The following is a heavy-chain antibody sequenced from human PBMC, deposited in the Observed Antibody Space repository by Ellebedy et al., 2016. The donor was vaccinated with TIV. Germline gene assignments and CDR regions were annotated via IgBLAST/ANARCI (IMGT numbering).Heavy chain of an antibody. CDR3: ASDGSYGDYRSPTHAFVM. D-gene: IGHD4-17*01. CDR1: GFSFRSYW. Sequence: GESLKISCAASGFSFRSYWMSWVRQAPGRGLEWVANINQDESQRYYVDSVKGRFAISRDNAQTSLYLQMNSLGADDTAMYYCASDGSYGDYRSPTHAFVMWGQGTMVSVSS. CDR2: INQDESQR. J-gene: IGHJ3*02. V-gene: IGHV3-7*01.